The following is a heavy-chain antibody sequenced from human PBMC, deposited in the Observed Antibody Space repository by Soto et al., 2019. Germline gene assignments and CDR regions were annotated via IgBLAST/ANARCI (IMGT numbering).Heavy chain of an antibody. D-gene: IGHD3-22*01. Sequence: GGSLRLSCAASGFTFSSYAMSWVRQAPGKGLEWVSAISGSGGSTYYADSVKGRFTISRDNSKNTLYLQMNSLRAEDTAVYYCAKTYYDSSGPPGYFQHWGQGTLVTVSS. CDR3: AKTYYDSSGPPGYFQH. CDR2: ISGSGGST. V-gene: IGHV3-23*01. J-gene: IGHJ1*01. CDR1: GFTFSSYA.